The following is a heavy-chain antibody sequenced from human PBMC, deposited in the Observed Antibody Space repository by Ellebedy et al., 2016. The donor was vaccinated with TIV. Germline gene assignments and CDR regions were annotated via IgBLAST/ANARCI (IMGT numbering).Heavy chain of an antibody. J-gene: IGHJ1*01. D-gene: IGHD2-2*03. CDR2: IYTTGSG. Sequence: MPSETLSLTCTVSGGSIRGYYCSWIRHPAGKGLEWIGRIYTTGSGDYNPSLQSRVTMSVDTSKNQFSLHLRSVTAADTAVYFCARVSLAGDFLDHWGQGTLVAVSS. CDR1: GGSIRGYY. V-gene: IGHV4-4*07. CDR3: ARVSLAGDFLDH.